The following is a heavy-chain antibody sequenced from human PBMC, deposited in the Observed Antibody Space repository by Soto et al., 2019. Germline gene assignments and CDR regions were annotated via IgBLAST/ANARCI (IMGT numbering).Heavy chain of an antibody. CDR2: ISSNGGST. D-gene: IGHD2-15*01. V-gene: IGHV3-64D*08. J-gene: IGHJ3*02. Sequence: GGSLRLSCSASGFTFSSYAMHWVRQAPGKGLEYVSAISSNGGSTYYADSVKGRFTISRDNSKNTLYLQMSSLRAEDTAVYYCVKDSINIVVVVAAWGPAFDIWGQGTMVTVSS. CDR3: VKDSINIVVVVAAWGPAFDI. CDR1: GFTFSSYA.